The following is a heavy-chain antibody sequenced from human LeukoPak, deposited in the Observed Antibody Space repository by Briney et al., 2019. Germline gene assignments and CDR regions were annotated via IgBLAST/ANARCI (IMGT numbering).Heavy chain of an antibody. Sequence: ASVKVSCKASGYTFTAHYIHWVRQAPGQGLEWMGWINPNSGGTNYAQRFQGRVTMTRDTSISTAYMELSRVRSDDTAVYYCARTMNYYGSPDWGQGALVTVSS. V-gene: IGHV1-2*02. CDR2: INPNSGGT. J-gene: IGHJ4*02. CDR3: ARTMNYYGSPD. D-gene: IGHD3-10*01. CDR1: GYTFTAHY.